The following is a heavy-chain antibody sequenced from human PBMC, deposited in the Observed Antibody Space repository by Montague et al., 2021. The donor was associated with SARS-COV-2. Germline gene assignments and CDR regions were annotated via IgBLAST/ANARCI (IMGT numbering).Heavy chain of an antibody. V-gene: IGHV6-1*01. CDR2: TYYRSKCYN. CDR3: ARAYCGGDCYFYWYFDL. CDR1: GDSVSSYIAT. Sequence: CAISGDSVSSYIATWNWIRQSPSRALEWLGRTYYRSKCYNDYAVSVKSRVIINPDTSNNRISLQLNSVTPEDTAVYYCARAYCGGDCYFYWYFDLWGRGTLVTVSS. J-gene: IGHJ2*01. D-gene: IGHD2-21*02.